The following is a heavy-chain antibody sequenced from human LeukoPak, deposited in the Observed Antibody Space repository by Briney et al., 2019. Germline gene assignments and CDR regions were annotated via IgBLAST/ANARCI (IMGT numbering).Heavy chain of an antibody. V-gene: IGHV1-18*01. CDR1: GYTFTSYG. CDR2: TSAYNGNT. J-gene: IGHJ5*02. D-gene: IGHD2-2*01. Sequence: ASVKVSCKASGYTFTSYGISWVRQAPGQGLEWMGWTSAYNGNTNYAQKLQGRVTMTTDTSTSTAYMELRSLRSDDTAVYYCARDSALDDIVVVPAAIDWFDPWGQGTLVTVSS. CDR3: ARDSALDDIVVVPAAIDWFDP.